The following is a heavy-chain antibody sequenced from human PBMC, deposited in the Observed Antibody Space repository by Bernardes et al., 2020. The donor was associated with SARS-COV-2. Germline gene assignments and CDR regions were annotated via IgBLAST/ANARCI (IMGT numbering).Heavy chain of an antibody. CDR2: IYYSGST. J-gene: IGHJ6*02. D-gene: IGHD3-10*01. V-gene: IGHV4-39*01. Sequence: SETLSLTCTVSGGSISSSSYYWGWIRQPPGKGLEWIGSIYYSGSTYYNPSLKSRVTISVDTSKNQFSLKLSSVTAADTAVYYCASAGAEGAGSGSPYYYYYYGMDVWGQGTTVTVSS. CDR1: GGSISSSSYY. CDR3: ASAGAEGAGSGSPYYYYYYGMDV.